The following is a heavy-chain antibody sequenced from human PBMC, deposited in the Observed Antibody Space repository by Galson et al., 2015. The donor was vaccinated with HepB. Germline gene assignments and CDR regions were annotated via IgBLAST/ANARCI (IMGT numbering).Heavy chain of an antibody. D-gene: IGHD6-19*01. J-gene: IGHJ4*02. CDR2: INPSGGST. CDR1: GYIFISYY. V-gene: IGHV1-46*03. Sequence: SVKVSCKASGYIFISYYMFWVRQAPGQGLEWMGIINPSGGSTTYAQKFQGRVTMTRDTSTSTVYMELSSLRSEDTAVYYCARDLGSSGGLDYWGQGTLVTVSS. CDR3: ARDLGSSGGLDY.